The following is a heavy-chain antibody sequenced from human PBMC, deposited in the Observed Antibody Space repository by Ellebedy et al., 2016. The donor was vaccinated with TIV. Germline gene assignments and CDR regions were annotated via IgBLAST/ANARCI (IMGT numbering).Heavy chain of an antibody. D-gene: IGHD6-13*01. CDR3: AKTTRSISAPADLEAFDV. V-gene: IGHV3-30*18. J-gene: IGHJ3*01. Sequence: PGGSLRLSCAVSGFTFSNFAMYWVRQAPGRGLEWVPAIPYDGNDEYYSDSVKGRFTISRDNSKNSLYLQMNSLKAEDTAVYYCAKTTRSISAPADLEAFDVWGQGVMVTVSS. CDR1: GFTFSNFA. CDR2: IPYDGNDE.